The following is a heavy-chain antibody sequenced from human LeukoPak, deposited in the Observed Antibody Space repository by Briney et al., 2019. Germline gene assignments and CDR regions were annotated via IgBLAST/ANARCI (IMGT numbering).Heavy chain of an antibody. CDR3: ARRGIAVAGPDY. V-gene: IGHV5-10-1*01. Sequence: GASLKISYKGSGSSFTSYWISWVRPMPGKGLEWMGRIDPSDSYTNYSPSFQGHVTISADKSISTAYLQWSSLKASDTAMYYCARRGIAVAGPDYWGQGTLVTVSS. CDR2: IDPSDSYT. D-gene: IGHD6-19*01. CDR1: GSSFTSYW. J-gene: IGHJ4*02.